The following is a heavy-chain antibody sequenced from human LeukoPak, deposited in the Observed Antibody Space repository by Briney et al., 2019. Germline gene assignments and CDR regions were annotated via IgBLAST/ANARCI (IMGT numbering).Heavy chain of an antibody. CDR3: VRSGFDY. V-gene: IGHV3-30*04. D-gene: IGHD3-3*01. CDR1: GFTFSTYA. J-gene: IGHJ4*02. Sequence: GGSLRLSCAASGFTFSTYAMHWFRRAPGKGLEWVAVISYDGSNKYCPDSVKGRFTISRDNSKNTLYLPMNSLRTEDTAVYYCVRSGFDYWGQGALVTVSS. CDR2: ISYDGSNK.